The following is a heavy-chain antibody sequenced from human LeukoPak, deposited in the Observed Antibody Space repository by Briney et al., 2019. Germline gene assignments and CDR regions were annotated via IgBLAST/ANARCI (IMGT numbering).Heavy chain of an antibody. V-gene: IGHV4-34*01. CDR3: ARAYSSSWYFNWFDP. CDR2: IYHSGNT. D-gene: IGHD6-13*01. Sequence: SETLSLTCAVYGGSFSGYYWAWIRQPPGKGLEWIGNIYHSGNTYYNPSLKSRVTISVDTSKNQFSLNLNSVTAADTAVYYCARAYSSSWYFNWFDPWGQGTLVTVSS. J-gene: IGHJ5*02. CDR1: GGSFSGYY.